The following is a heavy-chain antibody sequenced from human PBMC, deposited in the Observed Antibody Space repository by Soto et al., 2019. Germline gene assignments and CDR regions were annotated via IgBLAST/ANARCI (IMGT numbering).Heavy chain of an antibody. CDR3: ALRVEDSGYDLDY. J-gene: IGHJ4*02. Sequence: SETLSLTCTVSGGSISSGDYYRSWIRQPPGKGLEWIGYIYYSGSTYYNPSLKSRVTISVDTSKNQFSLKLSSVTAADTAVYYCALRVEDSGYDLDYWGQGTLVTVSS. CDR2: IYYSGST. CDR1: GGSISSGDYY. D-gene: IGHD5-12*01. V-gene: IGHV4-30-4*01.